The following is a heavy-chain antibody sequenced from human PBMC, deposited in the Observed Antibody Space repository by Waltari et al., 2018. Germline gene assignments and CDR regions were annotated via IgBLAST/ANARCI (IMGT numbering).Heavy chain of an antibody. D-gene: IGHD2-21*01. CDR3: ARDGRGPGLTKVDV. CDR2: ISESGHST. V-gene: IGHV3-48*03. CDR1: GFSLVSYD. Sequence: VESGGGLVQPGGSLRLSCAASGFSLVSYDMNWVRQAPGKGLEWISYISESGHSTFYADSVKGRFTVSRDNAKNSLHLQMNSLRAEDSATYYCARDGRGPGLTKVDVWGQGTTVTVSS. J-gene: IGHJ6*02.